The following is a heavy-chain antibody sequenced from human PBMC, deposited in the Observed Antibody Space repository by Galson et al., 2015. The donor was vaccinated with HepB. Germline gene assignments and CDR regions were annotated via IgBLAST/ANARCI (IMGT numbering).Heavy chain of an antibody. CDR1: GFTFSSYG. CDR3: AKGLRIAVAGPLDY. D-gene: IGHD6-19*01. V-gene: IGHV3-30*18. CDR2: ISYDGSNK. J-gene: IGHJ4*02. Sequence: SLRLSCAASGFTFSSYGMHWVRQAPGKGLEWVAVISYDGSNKYYADSVKGRFTISRDNSKNTLYLQMNSLRAEDTAVYYRAKGLRIAVAGPLDYWGQGTLVTVSS.